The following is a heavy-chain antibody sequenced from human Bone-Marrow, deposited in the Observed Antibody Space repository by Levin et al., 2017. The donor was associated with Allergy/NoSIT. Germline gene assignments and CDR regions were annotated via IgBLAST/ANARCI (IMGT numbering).Heavy chain of an antibody. D-gene: IGHD6-13*01. Sequence: GESLKISCAASGSTFSNYWMRWIRQAPGRGLEGVANIKTDGSEKYYVDSVKGRFAISRDNAKNSMYLQLNNVRAEDTGVYYCATAIRSSSWYYCGPGTLVTVSS. V-gene: IGHV3-7*01. CDR3: ATAIRSSSWYY. J-gene: IGHJ4*02. CDR1: GSTFSNYW. CDR2: IKTDGSEK.